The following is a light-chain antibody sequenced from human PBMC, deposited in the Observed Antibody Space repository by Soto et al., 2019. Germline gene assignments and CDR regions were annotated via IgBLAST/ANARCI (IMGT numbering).Light chain of an antibody. CDR1: QSISYF. J-gene: IGKJ1*01. CDR2: AAS. CDR3: QQSYSPPRT. Sequence: DIHMTQSPSSLSAAPGQRVTITSRASQSISYFLNWYRQKPGQAPELLIYAASSLQSGVPSRFSGSESGTEFTLTITSLQPEDFATYYCQQSYSPPRTFGQGTKVDI. V-gene: IGKV1-39*01.